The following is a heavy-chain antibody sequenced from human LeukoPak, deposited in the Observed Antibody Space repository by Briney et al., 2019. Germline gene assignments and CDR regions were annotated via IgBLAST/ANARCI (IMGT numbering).Heavy chain of an antibody. D-gene: IGHD5-24*01. CDR1: GFTFSSYW. J-gene: IGHJ5*02. V-gene: IGHV3-7*01. CDR2: IKQDGGEE. Sequence: PGGSLRLSCAASGFTFSSYWMTWVRQAPGKGLEWVANIKQDGGEEYYVDSVKGRFTISRDNGKNSLFLQMTSLRAEDTAVYYCARDREIWLPHNWFDPWGQGTLVTVSS. CDR3: ARDREIWLPHNWFDP.